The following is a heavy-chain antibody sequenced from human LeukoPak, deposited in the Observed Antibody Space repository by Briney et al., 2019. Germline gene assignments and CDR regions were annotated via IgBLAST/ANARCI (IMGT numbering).Heavy chain of an antibody. D-gene: IGHD1-26*01. Sequence: PSETLSLTCTASGGSISSYYWSWIRQPAGKGLEWIGRIYTSGSTNYNASLKGRVSMSVDTSKNQFSLKLSSVTAADTAVFYCARENSGSYRESDYWGQGTLVTVSS. J-gene: IGHJ4*02. V-gene: IGHV4-4*07. CDR3: ARENSGSYRESDY. CDR2: IYTSGST. CDR1: GGSISSYY.